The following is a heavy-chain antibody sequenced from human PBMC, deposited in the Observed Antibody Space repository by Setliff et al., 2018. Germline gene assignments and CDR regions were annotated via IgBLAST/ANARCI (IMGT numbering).Heavy chain of an antibody. Sequence: PGGSLRLSCAASGFIFSDHYMDWVRQAPGRGLEWVARSRDKASSYTTEYAASVKGRFIIGRDNSKNSVYLLMNSLKTEDTAVYYCARSPAFDSWGQGTLVTVSS. J-gene: IGHJ4*02. D-gene: IGHD2-15*01. CDR1: GFIFSDHY. CDR2: SRDKASSYTT. CDR3: ARSPAFDS. V-gene: IGHV3-72*01.